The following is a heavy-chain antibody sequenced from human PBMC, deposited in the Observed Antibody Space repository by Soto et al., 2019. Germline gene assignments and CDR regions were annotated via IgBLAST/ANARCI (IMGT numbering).Heavy chain of an antibody. CDR1: GFTFDDYA. J-gene: IGHJ5*02. D-gene: IGHD3-10*01. V-gene: IGHV3-9*01. CDR3: AKDRMVRGVSDWFDP. Sequence: HPGGSLRLSCAASGFTFDDYAMHWVRQAPGKGLEWVSGISWNSGSIGYADSVKGRFTISRDNAKNSLYLQMNSLRAEDTALYYCAKDRMVRGVSDWFDPWGQGTLVTVSS. CDR2: ISWNSGSI.